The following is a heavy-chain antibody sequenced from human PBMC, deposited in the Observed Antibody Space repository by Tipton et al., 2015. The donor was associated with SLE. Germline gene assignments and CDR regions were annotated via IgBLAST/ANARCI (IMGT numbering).Heavy chain of an antibody. J-gene: IGHJ4*02. V-gene: IGHV4-59*11. CDR2: IYYSGST. D-gene: IGHD6-13*01. Sequence: TLSLTCTVSGGSISSHYWSWIRQPPGKGLEWIGYIYYSGSTNYNPSLKSRVTISVDTSKNQFSLKLSSVTAADTAVYYCARGIAAVVDYWGQGTLVTVSS. CDR3: ARGIAAVVDY. CDR1: GGSISSHY.